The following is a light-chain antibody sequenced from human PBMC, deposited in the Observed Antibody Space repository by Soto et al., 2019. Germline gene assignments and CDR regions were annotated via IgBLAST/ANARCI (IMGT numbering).Light chain of an antibody. J-gene: IGLJ1*01. CDR3: CSYAGSYPFV. CDR2: DVD. Sequence: QSVLTQPRSVSGSPGQSVTISCTGTSSDVGGYNYVSWYQHHPGKAPKLMIYDVDKRPSGVPGRFSGSTSGNTASLTISGLQADDEADYYCCSYAGSYPFVFGTGTKVTVL. CDR1: SSDVGGYNY. V-gene: IGLV2-11*01.